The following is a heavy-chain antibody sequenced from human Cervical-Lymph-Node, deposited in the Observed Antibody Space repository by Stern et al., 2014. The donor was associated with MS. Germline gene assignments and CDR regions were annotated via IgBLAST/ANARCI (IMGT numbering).Heavy chain of an antibody. V-gene: IGHV3-9*01. D-gene: IGHD1-26*01. CDR3: AKDQDSGSYYRFNWFDP. CDR1: GFSFNDYA. CDR2: ISWNSGSM. J-gene: IGHJ5*02. Sequence: MQLVQSGGGLAQPGGSLRLSCAASGFSFNDYAMHWVRQAPGKGLEWVSGISWNSGSMGYADPVQGRFIISRDNAKNSLYLQMNSLTTEDTAVYYCAKDQDSGSYYRFNWFDPWGPGTLVTVSS.